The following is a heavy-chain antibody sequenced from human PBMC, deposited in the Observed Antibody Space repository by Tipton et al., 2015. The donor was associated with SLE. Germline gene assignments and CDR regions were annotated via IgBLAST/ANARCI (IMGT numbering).Heavy chain of an antibody. CDR3: ATGVAVAPDY. Sequence: SLRLSCAASGFTVSSSYMSWVRQAPGRGLEWVAVISYDGSNKYYADSVKGRFTISRDNSKKTLYLQMNSLKTEDTAVFYCATGVAVAPDYWGQGTLVTVSS. CDR1: GFTVSSSY. D-gene: IGHD2-15*01. CDR2: ISYDGSNK. V-gene: IGHV3-30*03. J-gene: IGHJ4*02.